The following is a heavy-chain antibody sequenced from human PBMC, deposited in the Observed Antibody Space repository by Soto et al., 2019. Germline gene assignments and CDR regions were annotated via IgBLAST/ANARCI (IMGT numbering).Heavy chain of an antibody. D-gene: IGHD3-9*01. CDR2: ISYDGSNK. V-gene: IGHV3-30-3*01. CDR3: ARTALRYFDYYYYGMDV. Sequence: QVQLVESGGGVVQPGRSLRLSCAASGFTFSSYAMHWVRQAPGKGLEWVAVISYDGSNKYYADSVKGRFTISRDNSKNTLYLQMNSLRAEDTAVYYCARTALRYFDYYYYGMDVW. CDR1: GFTFSSYA. J-gene: IGHJ6*01.